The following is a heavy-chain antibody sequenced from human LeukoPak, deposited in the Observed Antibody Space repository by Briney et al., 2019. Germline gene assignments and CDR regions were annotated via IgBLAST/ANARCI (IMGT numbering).Heavy chain of an antibody. CDR2: ISYDGSNK. J-gene: IGHJ4*02. CDR1: GFTFSSYE. V-gene: IGHV3-30*18. D-gene: IGHD3-22*01. Sequence: GGSLRLSCAASGFTFSSYEMNWVRQAPGKGLEWVAVISYDGSNKYYADSVKGRFTISRDNSKNTLYLQMNSLRAEDTAVYYCAKDPDADYYDSSGFGYFDYWGQGTLVTVSS. CDR3: AKDPDADYYDSSGFGYFDY.